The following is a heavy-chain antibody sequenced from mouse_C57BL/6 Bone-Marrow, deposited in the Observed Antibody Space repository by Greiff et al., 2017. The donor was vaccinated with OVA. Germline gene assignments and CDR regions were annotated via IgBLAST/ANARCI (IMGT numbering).Heavy chain of an antibody. Sequence: EVQVVESGGGLVQPKGSLKLSCAASGFTFNTYAMHWVRQDPGKGLEWVARIRSKSSNYATYYADSVKDRFTISRDDSQSMLYLQMNNLKTEDTAMYYCVRGTAQATFAYWGQGTLVTVSA. J-gene: IGHJ3*01. V-gene: IGHV10-3*01. CDR3: VRGTAQATFAY. CDR2: IRSKSSNYAT. CDR1: GFTFNTYA. D-gene: IGHD3-2*02.